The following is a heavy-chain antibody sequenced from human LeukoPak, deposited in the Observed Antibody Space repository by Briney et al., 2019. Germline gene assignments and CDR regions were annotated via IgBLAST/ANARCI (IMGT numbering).Heavy chain of an antibody. CDR3: ARTPGMVVVRTFYCMDV. J-gene: IGHJ6*02. Sequence: ASVKVSCKTSGYTFTSDGISWVRQAPGQGLEWMGWIGTYKGNTNYAQMFQGRVTMTTDTSTSTAYMELKNLRSDDTAVYYCARTPGMVVVRTFYCMDVWGQGTTVTVSS. V-gene: IGHV1-18*01. D-gene: IGHD3-22*01. CDR1: GYTFTSDG. CDR2: IGTYKGNT.